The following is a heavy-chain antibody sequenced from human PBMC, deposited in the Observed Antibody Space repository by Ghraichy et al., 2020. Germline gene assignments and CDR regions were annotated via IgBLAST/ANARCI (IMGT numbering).Heavy chain of an antibody. CDR2: ISGSGGST. D-gene: IGHD3-3*01. V-gene: IGHV3-23*01. CDR3: AKDTTIFWGDRFDP. Sequence: LTCAASGFTFSSYAMSWVRQAPGKGLEWVSAISGSGGSTYYADSVKGRFTISRDNSKNTLYLQMNSLRAEDTAVYYCAKDTTIFWGDRFDPWGQGTLVTVSS. J-gene: IGHJ5*02. CDR1: GFTFSSYA.